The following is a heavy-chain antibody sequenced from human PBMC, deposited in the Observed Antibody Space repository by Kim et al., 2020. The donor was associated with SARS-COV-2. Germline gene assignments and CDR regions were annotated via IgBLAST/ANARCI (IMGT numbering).Heavy chain of an antibody. V-gene: IGHV4-4*02. CDR1: GGSIISGDW. CDR2: IYQSGSA. CDR3: ARRDGGGGALDI. Sequence: SETLSLTCAVSGGSIISGDWWSWVRQPPGKGLEWIGEIYQSGSANYNPSLKSRVTLSVDNSKNQFSLTLTSVTAADTAVYYCARRDGGGGALDIWRQGT. D-gene: IGHD3-16*01. J-gene: IGHJ3*02.